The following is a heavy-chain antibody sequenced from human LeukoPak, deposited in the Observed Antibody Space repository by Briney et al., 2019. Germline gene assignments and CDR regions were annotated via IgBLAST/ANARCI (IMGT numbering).Heavy chain of an antibody. CDR1: GFTFSTYS. CDR3: AREFDRGEIQTGTDY. J-gene: IGHJ4*02. Sequence: GGSLRLSCAASGFTFSTYSMTWVRQAPGKGLGWVSSMSSSSSHIYYADSVKGRFIISRDNAKNSLYLQMNSLRAEDTAVYYCAREFDRGEIQTGTDYWGQGTLVTVSS. CDR2: MSSSSSHI. D-gene: IGHD3-22*01. V-gene: IGHV3-21*01.